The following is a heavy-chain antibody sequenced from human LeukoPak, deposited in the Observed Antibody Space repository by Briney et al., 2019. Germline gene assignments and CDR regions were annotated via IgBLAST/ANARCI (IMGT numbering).Heavy chain of an antibody. CDR3: AREDCSGGSCYSGY. J-gene: IGHJ4*02. D-gene: IGHD2-15*01. V-gene: IGHV1-69*13. Sequence: SVKVSCKASGGTFISYAISWVRQAPGQGLEWMRGIIPIFGTANYVQKFQGRITITADESTSTAYMELSSLRSEDTAVYYCAREDCSGGSCYSGYWGQGTLVTVSS. CDR1: GGTFISYA. CDR2: IIPIFGTA.